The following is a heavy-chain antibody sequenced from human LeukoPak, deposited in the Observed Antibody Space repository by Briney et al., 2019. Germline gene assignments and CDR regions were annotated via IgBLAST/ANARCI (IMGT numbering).Heavy chain of an antibody. J-gene: IGHJ4*02. CDR1: GFSRSSRGVG. V-gene: IGHV2-5*02. CDR2: ISCDDDK. Sequence: SGPTLGKPPPTPTLTFTFSGFSRSSRGVGGGLIRQPPGKTLGWLAPISCDDDKRYSPSLKSRVTIPKDTSKNQVVLTMTNMDPVDTATYYCAHSDRYCSGGSCYPGSYFDYWGQGTLVTVPS. CDR3: AHSDRYCSGGSCYPGSYFDY. D-gene: IGHD2-15*01.